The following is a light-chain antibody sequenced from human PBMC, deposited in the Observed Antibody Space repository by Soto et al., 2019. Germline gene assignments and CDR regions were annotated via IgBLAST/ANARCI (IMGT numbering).Light chain of an antibody. CDR1: SSDVGGYNY. Sequence: QSALTQPASVSESPGQSITISCTGTSSDVGGYNYVSWFQQHPGKVPRLIIFEVSNRPSGVSNRFSGSKSGNTASLTISGLQAEDEADYYCTSYTGSSTLVFGGGTKVTVL. J-gene: IGLJ2*01. CDR3: TSYTGSSTLV. V-gene: IGLV2-14*01. CDR2: EVS.